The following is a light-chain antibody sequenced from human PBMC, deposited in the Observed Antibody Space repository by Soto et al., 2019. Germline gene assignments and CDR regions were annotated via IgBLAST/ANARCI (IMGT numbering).Light chain of an antibody. CDR3: QQYNSYPWT. CDR2: GAS. Sequence: EIVMTQSPATLSVSPGGRATLSWRASQSISDTLAWYQQKPGQAPRLLIYGASNRATGIPDRFSGSGSGTEFTLTISSLQPDDFATYYCQQYNSYPWTFGQGTKVDIK. CDR1: QSISDT. J-gene: IGKJ1*01. V-gene: IGKV3D-15*01.